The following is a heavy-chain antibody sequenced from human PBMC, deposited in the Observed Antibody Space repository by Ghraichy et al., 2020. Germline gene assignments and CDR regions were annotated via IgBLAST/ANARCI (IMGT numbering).Heavy chain of an antibody. CDR2: MNPNSGNT. V-gene: IGHV1-8*01. Sequence: ASVKVSCKASGYTFTSYDINWVRQATGQGLEWMGWMNPNSGNTGYAQKFQGRVTMTRNTSISTAYMELSSMRSEDTAVYYCARGALCSGGSCPYYFDYWGQGTLVTVSS. D-gene: IGHD2-15*01. CDR1: GYTFTSYD. J-gene: IGHJ4*02. CDR3: ARGALCSGGSCPYYFDY.